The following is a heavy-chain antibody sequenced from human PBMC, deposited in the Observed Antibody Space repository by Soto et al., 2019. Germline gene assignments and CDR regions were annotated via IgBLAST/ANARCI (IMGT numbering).Heavy chain of an antibody. CDR2: LWYDGSNK. J-gene: IGHJ3*02. V-gene: IGHV3-33*01. CDR1: GFTFSSYG. CDR3: ARDIRDYDFWSGYDDAFDI. D-gene: IGHD3-3*01. Sequence: TGGSLRLSCAAPGFTFSSYGMHWVRQAPGKGLEWVAVLWYDGSNKYYADSVKGRFTISRDNSKNTLYLQMNSLRAEDTAVYYCARDIRDYDFWSGYDDAFDIWGQGTMVTVSS.